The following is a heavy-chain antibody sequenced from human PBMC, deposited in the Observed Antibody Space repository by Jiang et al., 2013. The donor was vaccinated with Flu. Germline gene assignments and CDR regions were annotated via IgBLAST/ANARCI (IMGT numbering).Heavy chain of an antibody. J-gene: IGHJ3*02. Sequence: SGAEVKKPGASVKFSCKTSGYTFTNYAMHWVRQAPGQRPECMGWINAGTGNTEYSQKFQGRVTITRDTSASTVYMELSSLRFEDTAIYYCVREEKSAFDIWGQGTMVTVSS. CDR3: VREEKSAFDI. CDR2: INAGTGNT. CDR1: GYTFTNYA. V-gene: IGHV1-3*01.